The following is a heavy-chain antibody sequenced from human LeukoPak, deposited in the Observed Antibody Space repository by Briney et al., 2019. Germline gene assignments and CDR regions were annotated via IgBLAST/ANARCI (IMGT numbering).Heavy chain of an antibody. CDR1: GGSLADYY. V-gene: IGHV4-59*08. CDR2: VYHTGST. D-gene: IGHD3-9*01. J-gene: IGHJ3*02. CDR3: ARHILTGFYRASFDI. Sequence: SETLSLTCTVSGGSLADYYWSWIRQPPGKGLEWIGYVYHTGSTNYKPSLKSRVTISLDKSKNHFSLRLTSVTAADSAVYSCARHILTGFYRASFDIWGHGTMVTVSS.